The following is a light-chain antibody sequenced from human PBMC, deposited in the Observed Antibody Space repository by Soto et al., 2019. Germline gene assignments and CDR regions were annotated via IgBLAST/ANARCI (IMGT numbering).Light chain of an antibody. J-gene: IGKJ5*01. V-gene: IGKV3-20*01. CDR2: GAS. Sequence: EIVLTQSPGTLSLSPGDRATLSCRASQTVSNNYLAWCQQKNGQAPRLIMYGASRRDTGIPDRFSGGGSGTDFTLTISRLEPEDFEVYFCQQYAGQPTTFGQGTRLEIK. CDR3: QQYAGQPTT. CDR1: QTVSNNY.